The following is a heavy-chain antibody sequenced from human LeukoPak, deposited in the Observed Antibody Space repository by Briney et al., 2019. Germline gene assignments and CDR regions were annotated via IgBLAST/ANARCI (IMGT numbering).Heavy chain of an antibody. J-gene: IGHJ4*02. CDR1: GYTFTSYD. Sequence: ASVKVSCKAFGYTFTSYDINWVRQASGQGPEWMGWMNPNSGDTGYAQKFQGRVTMTRSTTTSTAYMELSSLRSEDTAVYYCARPRSAYYDSSGYDLWGQGTLVTVSS. V-gene: IGHV1-8*01. D-gene: IGHD3-22*01. CDR2: MNPNSGDT. CDR3: ARPRSAYYDSSGYDL.